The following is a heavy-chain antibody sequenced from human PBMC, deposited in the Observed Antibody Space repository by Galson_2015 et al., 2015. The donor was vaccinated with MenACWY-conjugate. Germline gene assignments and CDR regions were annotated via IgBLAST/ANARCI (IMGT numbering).Heavy chain of an antibody. V-gene: IGHV3-11*06. CDR3: ARSPIKSYLDY. CDR1: GFTFSDYY. Sequence: SLRLSCAASGFTFSDYYMSWIRQAPGKGLEWISYIDSSSSNKHYADSVKGRFTISRDNANNSLYLRMNSLRVEDTAVYYCARSPIKSYLDYWGQGILVTVSS. D-gene: IGHD5/OR15-5a*01. J-gene: IGHJ4*02. CDR2: IDSSSSNK.